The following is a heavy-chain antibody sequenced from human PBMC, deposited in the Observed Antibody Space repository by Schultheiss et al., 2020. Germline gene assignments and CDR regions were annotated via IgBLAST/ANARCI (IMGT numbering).Heavy chain of an antibody. CDR2: ISWNSGSI. J-gene: IGHJ3*02. V-gene: IGHV3-9*01. Sequence: GGSLRLSCAASGFTFDDYAMHWVRQAPGKGLEWVSGISWNSGSIGYADSVKGRFTISRDNAKNSLYLQMNSLRAEDTALYYCAKDISARLDAFDIWGQGTMVTVSS. D-gene: IGHD3-16*02. CDR1: GFTFDDYA. CDR3: AKDISARLDAFDI.